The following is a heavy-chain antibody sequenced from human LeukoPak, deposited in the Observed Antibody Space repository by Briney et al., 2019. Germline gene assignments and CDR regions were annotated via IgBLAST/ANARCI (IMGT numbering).Heavy chain of an antibody. Sequence: SETLSLTCAVYGGSFSGYYWSWIRQPPGKGLEWIGETNHSGSTNYNLSLKSRVTISVDTSKNQFSLKLSSVTAADTAVYYCARLANWTDFWSGYDLNWFDPWGQGTLVTVSS. V-gene: IGHV4-34*01. D-gene: IGHD3-3*01. J-gene: IGHJ5*02. CDR3: ARLANWTDFWSGYDLNWFDP. CDR2: TNHSGST. CDR1: GGSFSGYY.